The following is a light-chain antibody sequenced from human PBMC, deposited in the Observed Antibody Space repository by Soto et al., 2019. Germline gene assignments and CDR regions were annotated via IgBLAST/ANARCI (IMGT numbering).Light chain of an antibody. J-gene: IGKJ1*01. CDR2: ATS. CDR3: QQYGSSLTT. Sequence: EIVLKMSPGTLSLSPRETATLSCMASQTVNSDYLAWFQQRPGQAPRLLIFATSRRATDIPDRFSGSGSGTDFTLAIRRLEPEDFAVYYCQQYGSSLTTFGQGT. V-gene: IGKV3-20*01. CDR1: QTVNSDY.